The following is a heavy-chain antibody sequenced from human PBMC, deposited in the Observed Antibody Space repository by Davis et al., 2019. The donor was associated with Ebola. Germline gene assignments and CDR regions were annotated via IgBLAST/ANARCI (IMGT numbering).Heavy chain of an antibody. Sequence: GESLKISCAASGFTFSSYSMNWVRQAPGKGLEWVSSISSSSSYIYYADSVKGRFTISRDNAKNSLYLQMNSLRAEDTAVYYCARDARVAAYYYYYYGMDVWGQGTTVTVSS. CDR2: ISSSSSYI. CDR1: GFTFSSYS. J-gene: IGHJ6*02. V-gene: IGHV3-21*01. D-gene: IGHD6-19*01. CDR3: ARDARVAAYYYYYYGMDV.